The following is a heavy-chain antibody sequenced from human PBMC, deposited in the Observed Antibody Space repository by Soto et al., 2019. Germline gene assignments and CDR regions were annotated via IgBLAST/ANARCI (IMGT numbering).Heavy chain of an antibody. CDR1: GGSISSYF. V-gene: IGHV4-59*12. Sequence: SETLSLTCSVSGGSISSYFWSWIRQPPGGALEWMGYIYYSGSTNYNPSLKSRVTISVDTSKNQFSLKLTSVTAADTAVYYCARDKITGLFDYWGQGTLVTVSS. CDR2: IYYSGST. J-gene: IGHJ4*02. CDR3: ARDKITGLFDY. D-gene: IGHD2-8*02.